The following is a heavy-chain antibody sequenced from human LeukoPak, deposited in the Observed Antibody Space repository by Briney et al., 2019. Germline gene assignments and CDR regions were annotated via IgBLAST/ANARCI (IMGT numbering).Heavy chain of an antibody. CDR1: GFTFSNSA. Sequence: GGSLRLSCAASGFTFSNSAMSWVRQAPGKGLEWVSGISGGAGNTYYADSVKGRFTISRDNSKNTLYLQMNNLRAEDTAVYYCARVQTDSSGDYYGFDYWGQGTLVTVFS. D-gene: IGHD3-22*01. CDR2: ISGGAGNT. J-gene: IGHJ4*02. CDR3: ARVQTDSSGDYYGFDY. V-gene: IGHV3-23*01.